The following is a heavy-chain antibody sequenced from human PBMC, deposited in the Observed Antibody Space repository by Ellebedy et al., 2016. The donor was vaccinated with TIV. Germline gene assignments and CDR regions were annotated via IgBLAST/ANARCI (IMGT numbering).Heavy chain of an antibody. D-gene: IGHD3-3*01. CDR1: GFTFTTHA. Sequence: GGSLRLXXAASGFTFTTHAMSWVRHGPGKGLEWVSTISGSSGSTYFANSVKGRFTISRDNSKNMVYLQMNSLRPDDTAVYFCAKDSEDDYWSGYNEYYYDSWGQGTLVTVSS. CDR2: ISGSSGST. V-gene: IGHV3-23*01. CDR3: AKDSEDDYWSGYNEYYYDS. J-gene: IGHJ4*02.